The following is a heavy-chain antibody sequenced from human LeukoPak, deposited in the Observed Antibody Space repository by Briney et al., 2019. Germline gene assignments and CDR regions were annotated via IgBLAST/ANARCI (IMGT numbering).Heavy chain of an antibody. CDR1: GGSISSYY. CDR2: IYYSGST. D-gene: IGHD3-16*01. Sequence: SETLSLTCTVSGGSISSYYWSWIRQPPGKGPEWIGYIYYSGSTNYNPSLKSRVTISVDTSKNQFSLKLSSVTAADTAVYYCARWGLGDFANFDYWGQGTLVTASS. J-gene: IGHJ4*02. V-gene: IGHV4-59*01. CDR3: ARWGLGDFANFDY.